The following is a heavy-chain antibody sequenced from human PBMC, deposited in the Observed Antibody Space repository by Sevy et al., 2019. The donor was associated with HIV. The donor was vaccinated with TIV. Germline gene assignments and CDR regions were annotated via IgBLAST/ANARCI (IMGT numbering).Heavy chain of an antibody. J-gene: IGHJ4*02. Sequence: SETLSLTCTVSGVSISPYYWAWIRQPPGKGLECIGFSGSTNDNPSLKTRVTTSVDTSKNQFSLKLLSVTAADTAVDYGACGGPNQHQLGYCDYWGQGTLVTVSS. D-gene: IGHD1-1*01. CDR2: SGST. V-gene: IGHV4-59*01. CDR1: GVSISPYY. CDR3: ACGGPNQHQLGYCDY.